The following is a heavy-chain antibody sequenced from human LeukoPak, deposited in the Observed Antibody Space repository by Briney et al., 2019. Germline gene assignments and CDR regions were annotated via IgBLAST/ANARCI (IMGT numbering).Heavy chain of an antibody. CDR1: GFTFSSYG. Sequence: GGSPRLSCAASGFTFSSYGMHWVRQAPGKGLEWVAFIRYDGSNKYYADSVKGRFTISRDNSKNTLYLQMNSLRAEDTAVYYCAKMGDIVVVPAAILEGDDDYWGQGTLVTVSS. D-gene: IGHD2-2*02. V-gene: IGHV3-30*02. CDR3: AKMGDIVVVPAAILEGDDDY. J-gene: IGHJ4*02. CDR2: IRYDGSNK.